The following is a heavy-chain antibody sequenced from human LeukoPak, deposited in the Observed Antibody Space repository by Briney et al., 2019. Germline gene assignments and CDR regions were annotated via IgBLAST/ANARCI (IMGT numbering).Heavy chain of an antibody. D-gene: IGHD6-13*01. V-gene: IGHV3-66*01. J-gene: IGHJ5*02. Sequence: GGSLRLSCAASGFTFSSSWMTWVRQAPGKGLEWVSLIYSGGSTYYADSVKGRFTISRDNSKNTLYLQMNSLRAEDTAVYYCAKDSDELIAAAYNWFDPWGQGTLVTVSS. CDR1: GFTFSSSW. CDR3: AKDSDELIAAAYNWFDP. CDR2: IYSGGST.